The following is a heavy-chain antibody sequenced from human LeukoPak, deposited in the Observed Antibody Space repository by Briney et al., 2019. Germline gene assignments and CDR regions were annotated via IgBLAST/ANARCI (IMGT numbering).Heavy chain of an antibody. J-gene: IGHJ3*02. V-gene: IGHV3-23*01. D-gene: IGHD2-15*01. Sequence: GGSLRLSCAASGFTFSSYGMSWVRQAPGKGLEWVSPISGRRDSTSYADSVKGRFTISRDNSKNTLYVQINSLRAEDTAVYYCAKANMKYCSGGSCFDAFDIWGQGTMVTVSS. CDR3: AKANMKYCSGGSCFDAFDI. CDR2: ISGRRDST. CDR1: GFTFSSYG.